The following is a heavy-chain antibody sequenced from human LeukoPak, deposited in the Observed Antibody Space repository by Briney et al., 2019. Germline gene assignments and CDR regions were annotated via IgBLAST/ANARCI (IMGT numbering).Heavy chain of an antibody. D-gene: IGHD3-3*01. CDR1: GYRLSAVS. Sequence: VASVKVSCKVSGYRLSAVSMHWVRQAPGKGLEWMGGFEPEDGATIYAERFQGRITMTEDTSTDTAYMDLSRLTSEDTAVYYCMIDYLDWASSRSGNYFWGQGTLVTVSS. CDR2: FEPEDGAT. J-gene: IGHJ4*02. CDR3: MIDYLDWASSRSGNYF. V-gene: IGHV1-24*01.